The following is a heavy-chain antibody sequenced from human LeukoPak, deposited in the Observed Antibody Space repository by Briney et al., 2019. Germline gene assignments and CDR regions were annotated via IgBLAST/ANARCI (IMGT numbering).Heavy chain of an antibody. D-gene: IGHD2-2*01. V-gene: IGHV3-30-3*01. J-gene: IGHJ6*02. CDR2: ISYDGSNK. Sequence: PGRSLRLSCAASGFTFSSYAMHWVRQAPGKGLEWVAVISYDGSNKYYADSVKGRFTISRDNSKNTLYLQMNSLRAEDTAVYYCAKDHQDIVVVPAATAYYYGMDVWGQGTTVTVSS. CDR3: AKDHQDIVVVPAATAYYYGMDV. CDR1: GFTFSSYA.